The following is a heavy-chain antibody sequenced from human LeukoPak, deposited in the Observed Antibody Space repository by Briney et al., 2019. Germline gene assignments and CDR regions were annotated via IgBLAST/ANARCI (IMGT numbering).Heavy chain of an antibody. Sequence: PSGTLSLTCAVSGGSISSSNWWSWVRQPPGKGLEWIGEIYHSGSTNYNPSLKSRVTISVGKSRKHFSLKLNSVTAADTAVYYCARGGSSNWTPFDYWSQGTLVTFSS. CDR1: GGSISSSNW. V-gene: IGHV4-4*02. J-gene: IGHJ4*02. CDR2: IYHSGST. CDR3: ARGGSSNWTPFDY. D-gene: IGHD6-13*01.